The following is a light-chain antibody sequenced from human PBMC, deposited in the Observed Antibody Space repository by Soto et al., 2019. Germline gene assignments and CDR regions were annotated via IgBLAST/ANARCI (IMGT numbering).Light chain of an antibody. CDR1: SSDVDIYNY. CDR3: SSYAGSNTRV. J-gene: IGLJ1*01. Sequence: ALTQPPSASGSPGQSVTISCTGTSSDVDIYNYVSWYQQHPGKAPKLIIYEVTKRPSGVPDRFSGSKSGNTASLTVSGLQTEDEAEYYCSSYAGSNTRVFGTGTKVT. CDR2: EVT. V-gene: IGLV2-8*01.